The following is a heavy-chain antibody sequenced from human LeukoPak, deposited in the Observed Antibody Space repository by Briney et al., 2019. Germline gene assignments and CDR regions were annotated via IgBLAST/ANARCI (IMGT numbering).Heavy chain of an antibody. V-gene: IGHV3-7*01. J-gene: IGHJ4*02. CDR3: TRRLDD. Sequence: PSGTLSLTCAVSGGSISSSNWWSWVRQPPGKGLEWVANIKHDESEKNYLDSVKGRFTISRDNAQNSLYLQMNGLRVEDTAVYYCTRRLDDWGQGTLVTVSS. CDR1: GGSISSSNW. CDR2: IKHDESEK. D-gene: IGHD3-16*01.